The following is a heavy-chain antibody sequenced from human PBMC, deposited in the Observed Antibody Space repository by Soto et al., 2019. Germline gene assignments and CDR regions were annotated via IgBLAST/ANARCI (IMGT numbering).Heavy chain of an antibody. V-gene: IGHV4-34*01. CDR2: INHSGST. J-gene: IGHJ5*02. Sequence: LSVTCAVYGGSFSGYYWIWIRQPPGKGLEWIGEINHSGSTNYNPSLKSRVTISVDTSKNQFSLKLSSVTAADTAVYYCAGSIAAAPENWFDPWGQGTLVTVSS. CDR1: GGSFSGYY. D-gene: IGHD6-13*01. CDR3: AGSIAAAPENWFDP.